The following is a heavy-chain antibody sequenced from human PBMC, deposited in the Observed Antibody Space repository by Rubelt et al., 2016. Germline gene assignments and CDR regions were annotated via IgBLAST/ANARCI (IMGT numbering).Heavy chain of an antibody. D-gene: IGHD3-22*01. J-gene: IGHJ4*02. V-gene: IGHV1-2*02. CDR2: INPNSGGT. CDR3: ARDRNYYDSSGYPDY. Sequence: APEQGLEWMGWINPNSGGTNYAQKFQGRVTMTRDTSISTAYMELGRLRSDDTAVYYCARDRNYYDSSGYPDYWGQGTLVTVSS.